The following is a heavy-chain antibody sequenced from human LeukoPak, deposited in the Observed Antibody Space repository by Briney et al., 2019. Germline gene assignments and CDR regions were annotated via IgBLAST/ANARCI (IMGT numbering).Heavy chain of an antibody. J-gene: IGHJ3*02. CDR1: GFTFSSYG. CDR3: AKGRTQLWLDDAFDI. Sequence: GGSLRLSCAASGFTFSSYGMHWVRQAPGKGLEWVAFIRYDGSNKYYADSVKGRFTISRDNSKNTLYLQMNSLRVEDTAVYYCAKGRTQLWLDDAFDIWGQGTMVTVSS. D-gene: IGHD5-18*01. CDR2: IRYDGSNK. V-gene: IGHV3-30*02.